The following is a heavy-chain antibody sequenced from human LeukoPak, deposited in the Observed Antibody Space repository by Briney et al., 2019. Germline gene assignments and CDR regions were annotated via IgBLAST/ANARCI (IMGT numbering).Heavy chain of an antibody. J-gene: IGHJ4*02. V-gene: IGHV3-48*04. CDR3: ARVRGIAVAGEIDY. D-gene: IGHD6-19*01. Sequence: GGSLRLSCAASGFTFSSYSINWVRQAPGKGLEWVSYISSSSSTIYYADSVKGRFTISRDNARNSLHLQMNSLRAENTAVYYCARVRGIAVAGEIDYWGQGTLVTVSS. CDR1: GFTFSSYS. CDR2: ISSSSSTI.